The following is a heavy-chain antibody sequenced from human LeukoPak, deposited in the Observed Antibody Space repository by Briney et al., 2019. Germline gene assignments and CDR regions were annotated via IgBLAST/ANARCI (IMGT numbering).Heavy chain of an antibody. Sequence: SETPSLTCTVSGGSISSYYWSWIRQPPGKGLEGIGYIYYSGTTNYNPSLKSRVTISVDTPKNQFSLKLSSVTAADTAVYYCARQSSPFDSWGQGTLVTVSS. CDR1: GGSISSYY. CDR2: IYYSGTT. CDR3: ARQSSPFDS. V-gene: IGHV4-59*08. D-gene: IGHD6-6*01. J-gene: IGHJ4*02.